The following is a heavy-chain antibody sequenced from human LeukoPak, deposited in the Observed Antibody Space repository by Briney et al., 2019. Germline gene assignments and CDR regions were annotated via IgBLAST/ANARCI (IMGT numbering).Heavy chain of an antibody. CDR2: IWYDGSNK. CDR1: GFTFSSYG. Sequence: PGGSLRLPCAASGFTFSSYGMHWVRQAPGKGLEWVAVIWYDGSNKYYADSVKGRFTISRDNSKNTLYLQMNSLRAEDTAVYYCVRAPPGYCSGGSCYIDYWGQGTLVTVSS. D-gene: IGHD2-15*01. J-gene: IGHJ4*02. CDR3: VRAPPGYCSGGSCYIDY. V-gene: IGHV3-33*01.